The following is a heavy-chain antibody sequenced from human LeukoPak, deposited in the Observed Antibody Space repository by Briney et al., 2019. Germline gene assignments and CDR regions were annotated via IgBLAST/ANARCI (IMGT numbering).Heavy chain of an antibody. V-gene: IGHV3-7*01. J-gene: IGHJ4*02. CDR1: GFTFSTYW. CDR3: ARSRYLDY. Sequence: GGSLRLSCAASGFTFSTYWMSWVRQAPGKGLVWVANIKQDGSEKNYVDSVKGRFTISRDNAKNSLYLQMSSLRAEDTAVYYCARSRYLDYWGQGTLVTVFS. CDR2: IKQDGSEK.